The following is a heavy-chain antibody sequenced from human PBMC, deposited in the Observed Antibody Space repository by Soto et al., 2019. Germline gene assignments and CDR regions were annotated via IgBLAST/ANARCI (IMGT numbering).Heavy chain of an antibody. D-gene: IGHD2-2*01. J-gene: IGHJ4*02. CDR2: ISSSSSYI. Sequence: EVQLVESGGGLVKPGGSLRLSCAASGFTFSSYSMNWVRQAPGKGLEWVSSISSSSSYIYYADSVKGRFTISRDNAKNSLYLQMTSLRDEDTAVYYCARDQPTLYCRSTSCGNDYWGEGTLVIVSS. CDR1: GFTFSSYS. CDR3: ARDQPTLYCRSTSCGNDY. V-gene: IGHV3-21*01.